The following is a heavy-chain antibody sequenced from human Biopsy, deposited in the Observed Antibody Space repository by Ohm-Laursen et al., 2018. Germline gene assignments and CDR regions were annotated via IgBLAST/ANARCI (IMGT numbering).Heavy chain of an antibody. J-gene: IGHJ4*02. CDR1: GYTFITYY. Sequence: GASVKVSCKPFGYTFITYYVNWVRQAPGQGLEWMGKINPSGGSTSYAQKFQGRVTMTRDTSTTTVYMELSSLRSEDTAVYYCARDRIGGRGDPPDHWGQGTLVTVSS. CDR3: ARDRIGGRGDPPDH. V-gene: IGHV1-46*01. CDR2: INPSGGST. D-gene: IGHD3-10*01.